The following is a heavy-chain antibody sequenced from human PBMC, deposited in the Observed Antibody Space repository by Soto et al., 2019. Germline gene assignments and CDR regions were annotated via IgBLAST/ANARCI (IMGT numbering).Heavy chain of an antibody. CDR2: ISYGGST. D-gene: IGHD5-18*01. Sequence: QVQLQESGPGLVKPSQTLSLTCTVSGGSINSGGYCWSWIRQHPGKGLDWIGCISYGGSTSYNPXLXSXVTISVDTSKNQFSRKLTSVTAADTAVYYCSRGILVWGQGALITVSS. CDR3: SRGILV. J-gene: IGHJ4*02. CDR1: GGSINSGGYC. V-gene: IGHV4-31*01.